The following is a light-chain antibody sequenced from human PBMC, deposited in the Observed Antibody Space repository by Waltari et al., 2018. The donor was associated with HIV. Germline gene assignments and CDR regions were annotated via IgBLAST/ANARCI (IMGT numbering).Light chain of an antibody. CDR2: GVN. CDR1: SLDIGLYDF. Sequence: QSALTQPASMSGSPGQSITISCTGSSLDIGLYDFVSWYQHLPNTAPQLIIYGVNRRPPGVTSRFSASKSGDVASLTISGLQPEDEADYYCTSHTLTRILLFGGGTRLTVL. CDR3: TSHTLTRILL. V-gene: IGLV2-14*01. J-gene: IGLJ3*02.